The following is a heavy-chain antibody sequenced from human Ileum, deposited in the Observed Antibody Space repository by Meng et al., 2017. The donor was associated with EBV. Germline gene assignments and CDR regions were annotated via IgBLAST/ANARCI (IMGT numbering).Heavy chain of an antibody. CDR1: GGSVRSDYW. CDR3: VRGGTYYLSY. D-gene: IGHD1-26*01. Sequence: SAPGLLQPSGSLSLTRSTSGGSVRSDYWWSWVRQSPEKGLEWIGEMYPTGPTYYNPSLKGRVSISIDKSKNQLSLKLNSVTAADTAVYYCVRGGTYYLSYWGQGSLVTVSS. J-gene: IGHJ4*02. V-gene: IGHV4-4*02. CDR2: MYPTGPT.